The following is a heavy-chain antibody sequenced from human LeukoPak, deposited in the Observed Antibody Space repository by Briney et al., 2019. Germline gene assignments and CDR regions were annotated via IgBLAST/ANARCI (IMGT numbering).Heavy chain of an antibody. V-gene: IGHV3-33*06. CDR2: IWYDGSNK. Sequence: PGRSLRLSCAASGFTFSSYGMHWVRQAPGKGLEWVAVIWYDGSNKYYADSVKGRFTISRDNSKNTLYLQMNSLRAEDTAVYYCAKGINYYYYMDVWGKGTTVTVSS. CDR1: GFTFSSYG. J-gene: IGHJ6*03. CDR3: AKGINYYYYMDV.